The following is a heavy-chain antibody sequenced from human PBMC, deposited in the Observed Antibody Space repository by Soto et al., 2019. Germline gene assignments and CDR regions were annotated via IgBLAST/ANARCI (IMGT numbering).Heavy chain of an antibody. D-gene: IGHD2-2*01. CDR3: ARHSYRSSLCLFDL. CDR2: THDSGST. V-gene: IGHV4-59*08. J-gene: IGHJ5*02. Sequence: SHALSLTGAGSVGYVSSYYWSSIRQPPGKGLEWIGYTHDSGSTNYNPSLKSRFTMSVDTSKNQFSLKLSSVTAADTAVYYRARHSYRSSLCLFDLWGQRTLVTVSS. CDR1: VGYVSSYY.